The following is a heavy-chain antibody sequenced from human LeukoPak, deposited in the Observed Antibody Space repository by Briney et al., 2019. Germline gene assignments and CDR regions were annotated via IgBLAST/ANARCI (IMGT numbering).Heavy chain of an antibody. Sequence: GGSLRLSCAASGFIFNNYAMSWVRQAPGKGLEWVSAISESGGETYHADSVKGRFTISRDTSKSTLYLQMNSLRAEDTAIYYCAKGIDSTGYYPFDYWGQGTLVTVSS. D-gene: IGHD3-22*01. V-gene: IGHV3-23*01. J-gene: IGHJ4*02. CDR1: GFIFNNYA. CDR3: AKGIDSTGYYPFDY. CDR2: ISESGGET.